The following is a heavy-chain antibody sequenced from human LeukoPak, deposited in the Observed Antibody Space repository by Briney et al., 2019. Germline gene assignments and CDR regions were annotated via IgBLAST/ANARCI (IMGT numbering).Heavy chain of an antibody. D-gene: IGHD1-26*01. J-gene: IGHJ4*02. CDR2: ISYDGSNK. V-gene: IGHV3-30-3*01. Sequence: PGRSLRLSCAASGFTFSSYAMHWARQAPGKGLEWVAVISYDGSNKYYADSVKGRFTISRDNSKNTLYLQMNSLRAEDTAVYYCARELSIVGALWGQGTLVTVSS. CDR1: GFTFSSYA. CDR3: ARELSIVGAL.